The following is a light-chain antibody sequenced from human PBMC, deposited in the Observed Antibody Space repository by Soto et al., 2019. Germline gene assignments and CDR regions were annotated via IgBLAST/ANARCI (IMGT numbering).Light chain of an antibody. Sequence: QSVLTQPPSVSGAPGRRVTISCTGSSSNIGAGFDVHWYQQRPGTAPKLLIFGNNNRPSGVPDRFSGSKSGTSASLAITGLQAEDEGDYYCQSYDSTLSDRYVFGTGTKLTVL. CDR3: QSYDSTLSDRYV. CDR1: SSNIGAGFD. V-gene: IGLV1-40*01. CDR2: GNN. J-gene: IGLJ1*01.